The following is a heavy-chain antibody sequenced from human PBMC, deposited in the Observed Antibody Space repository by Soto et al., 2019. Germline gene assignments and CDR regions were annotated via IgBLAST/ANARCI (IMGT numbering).Heavy chain of an antibody. Sequence: PGESLKISCKGSGYSFTSYWISWVRQMPGKGLEWMGRIDPSDSYTNYSPSFQGHVTIPADKSISTAYLQWSSLKASDTAMYYCARGGVSSSSTRYGMDVWGQGTTVTVSS. CDR2: IDPSDSYT. J-gene: IGHJ6*02. V-gene: IGHV5-10-1*01. D-gene: IGHD6-6*01. CDR3: ARGGVSSSSTRYGMDV. CDR1: GYSFTSYW.